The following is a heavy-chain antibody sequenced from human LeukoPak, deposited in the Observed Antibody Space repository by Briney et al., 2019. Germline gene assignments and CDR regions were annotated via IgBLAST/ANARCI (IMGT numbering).Heavy chain of an antibody. CDR1: GGTFSSYA. Sequence: ASVKVSCKASGGTFSSYAISWVRQAPGQGLEWMGWISAYSGNTKYAQKLQGRVTMTTDTSTSTAYMELRSLRSDDTAVYYCARNRCSSTTCYPSYMDVWGKGTTVTVSS. CDR2: ISAYSGNT. CDR3: ARNRCSSTTCYPSYMDV. V-gene: IGHV1-18*01. J-gene: IGHJ6*03. D-gene: IGHD2-2*01.